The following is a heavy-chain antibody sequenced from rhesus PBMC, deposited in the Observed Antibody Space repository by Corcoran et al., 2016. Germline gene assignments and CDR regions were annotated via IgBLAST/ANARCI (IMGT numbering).Heavy chain of an antibody. V-gene: IGHV3-8*01. D-gene: IGHD3-28*01. CDR3: ARLTSGYYTL. Sequence: EVQLVESGGGLVQPGGSLRLSCTGSGFTFGSYYMYWVRQAPGKGLDWVSAINTGGVSTWYTDSVKGRFTISKENAKNTLYLQMDSLRAEDTAVYYCARLTSGYYTLWGQGVLVTVSS. CDR2: INTGGVST. J-gene: IGHJ4*01. CDR1: GFTFGSYY.